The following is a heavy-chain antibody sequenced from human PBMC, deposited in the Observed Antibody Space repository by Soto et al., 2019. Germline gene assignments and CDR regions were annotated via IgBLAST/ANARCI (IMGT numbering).Heavy chain of an antibody. J-gene: IGHJ5*02. CDR2: ISSSGSTI. CDR3: ARDEFWSGGHNWFDP. CDR1: GFTFSDYY. Sequence: GGSLRLSCAASGFTFSDYYMSWIRQAPGKGLEWVSYISSSGSTIYYADSVKGRFTISRDNAKNSLYLQMYSLRAEDTAVYYCARDEFWSGGHNWFDPWGQGTLVTVSS. V-gene: IGHV3-11*01. D-gene: IGHD3-3*01.